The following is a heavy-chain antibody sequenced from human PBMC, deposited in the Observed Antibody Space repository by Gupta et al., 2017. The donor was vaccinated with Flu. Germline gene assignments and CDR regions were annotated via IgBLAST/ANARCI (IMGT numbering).Heavy chain of an antibody. Sequence: EVQLVESGGGLVQPGGSLRLSCAASAFTFSSYWMHWVRQVPGKGLVWVSRINSDGTDTSYADSVKGRFTISRDNAKNTLYLHMNSLRAEDTAVYFCARTRRAYDASGPFACWGQGTPVTAAS. D-gene: IGHD3-22*01. CDR2: INSDGTDT. J-gene: IGHJ1*01. V-gene: IGHV3-74*01. CDR3: ARTRRAYDASGPFAC. CDR1: AFTFSSYW.